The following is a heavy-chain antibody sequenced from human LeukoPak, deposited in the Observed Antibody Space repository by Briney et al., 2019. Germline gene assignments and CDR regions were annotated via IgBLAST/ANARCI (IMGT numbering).Heavy chain of an antibody. D-gene: IGHD2-15*01. V-gene: IGHV4-31*03. CDR2: IYYSGST. CDR1: GGSISSGGYY. CDR3: ARARGCSGGSCYPLTHFDY. J-gene: IGHJ4*02. Sequence: SETLSLTCTVSGGSISSGGYYWSWIRQHPGKGLEWIGYIYYSGSTYYNPSLKSRVTISVDTSKNQFSLKLSSVTAADTAVYYCARARGCSGGSCYPLTHFDYWGQGTLVTVSS.